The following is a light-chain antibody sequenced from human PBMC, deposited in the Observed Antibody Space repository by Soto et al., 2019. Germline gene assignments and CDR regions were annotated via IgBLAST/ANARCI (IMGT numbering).Light chain of an antibody. J-gene: IGKJ1*01. Sequence: IQLPQYPSFLTASVGDRVTIPCRASQDISSFLGWYQQRPGKAPRLLIYAASTLQSGVPSRFSGSGSGTDFTLTINSLQPEDFATYYCQQVKTYPWTFGQGAKVDIK. V-gene: IGKV1-9*01. CDR3: QQVKTYPWT. CDR2: AAS. CDR1: QDISSF.